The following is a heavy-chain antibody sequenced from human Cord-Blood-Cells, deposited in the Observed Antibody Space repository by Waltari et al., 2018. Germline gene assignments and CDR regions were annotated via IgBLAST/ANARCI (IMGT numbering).Heavy chain of an antibody. D-gene: IGHD2-15*01. CDR2: INHSGST. CDR3: ARGRRVVVVAATNAEYFQH. CDR1: GGSFSGYY. V-gene: IGHV4-34*01. Sequence: QVQLQQWGAGLLKPSETQSLTCAVYGGSFSGYYWSWIRQPPGKGLEWIGEINHSGSTNYNPSLKSRVTISVDTSKNQFSLKLSSVTAADTAVYYCARGRRVVVVAATNAEYFQHWGQGTLVTVSS. J-gene: IGHJ1*01.